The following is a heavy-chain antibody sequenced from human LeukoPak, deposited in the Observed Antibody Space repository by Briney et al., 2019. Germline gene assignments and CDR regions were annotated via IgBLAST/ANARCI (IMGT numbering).Heavy chain of an antibody. J-gene: IGHJ4*02. Sequence: PGGSLRLSCTASGFTFCSYLMNWVRQAPGNGLEWVANIEQDGREKYYVDSMKGRFTISRDNAKKSLYLQMNSLRAEDTAVYYCARETEMANLDYWGQGTLVTVSS. CDR3: ARETEMANLDY. V-gene: IGHV3-7*04. CDR2: IEQDGREK. CDR1: GFTFCSYL. D-gene: IGHD5-24*01.